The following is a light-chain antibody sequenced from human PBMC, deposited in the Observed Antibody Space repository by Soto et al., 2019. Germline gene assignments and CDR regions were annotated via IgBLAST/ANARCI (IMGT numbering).Light chain of an antibody. CDR3: AAWDDSLSGVV. CDR1: CSNIGSNF. J-gene: IGLJ3*02. CDR2: RNN. V-gene: IGLV1-47*01. Sequence: QSVLTQPPSASGTPGQTVTISCSGRCSNIGSNFIYWYQQLPGTAPKLLIYRNNERPSGVPDRFSASNSGTSASLAISGLRSEEEADYHCAAWDDSLSGVVFGGGTKLTVL.